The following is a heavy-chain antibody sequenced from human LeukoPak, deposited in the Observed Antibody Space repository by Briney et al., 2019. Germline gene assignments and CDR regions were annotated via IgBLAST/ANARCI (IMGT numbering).Heavy chain of an antibody. V-gene: IGHV3-7*01. Sequence: PSETLSLTCTVSGGPISIYYWSWVRQAPGKGLEWVANIKQDGSEKYYVDSVKGRFTISKDNAKNSLYLQMNSLRAEDTAVYYCARSISPRGDRRTLPDYWGQGILVTVSS. D-gene: IGHD7-27*01. CDR1: GGPISIYY. J-gene: IGHJ4*02. CDR2: IKQDGSEK. CDR3: ARSISPRGDRRTLPDY.